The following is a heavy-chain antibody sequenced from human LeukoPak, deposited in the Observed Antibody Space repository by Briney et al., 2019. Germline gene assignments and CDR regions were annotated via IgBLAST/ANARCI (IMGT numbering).Heavy chain of an antibody. V-gene: IGHV3-9*01. D-gene: IGHD6-19*01. CDR2: ISWNSGSI. CDR3: AKPYSSGWYNGDDAFDI. J-gene: IGHJ3*02. CDR1: GFTFDDYA. Sequence: GGSLRLSCAASGFTFDDYAMHWVRQAPGKGLEWVSGISWNSGSIGYADSVKGRFTISRDNAKNSLYLQMNSLRAEDTALYYCAKPYSSGWYNGDDAFDIWGQGTMVTVSS.